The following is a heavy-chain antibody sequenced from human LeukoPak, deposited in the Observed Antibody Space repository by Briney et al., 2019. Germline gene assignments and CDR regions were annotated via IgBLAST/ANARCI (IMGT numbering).Heavy chain of an antibody. Sequence: SETLSLTCTVSGGSISSSSYYWGWIRQPPGKGLEWIGSIYYSGSTYYNPSLKSRVTISVDTSKNQFSLKLSSVTAADTAVYYCARGGAGYDWFDPWGQGTLVTVSS. CDR2: IYYSGST. CDR3: ARGGAGYDWFDP. D-gene: IGHD3-9*01. V-gene: IGHV4-39*01. CDR1: GGSISSSSYY. J-gene: IGHJ5*02.